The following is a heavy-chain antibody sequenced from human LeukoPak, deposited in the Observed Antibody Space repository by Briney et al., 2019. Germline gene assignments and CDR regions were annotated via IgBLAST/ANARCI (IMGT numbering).Heavy chain of an antibody. CDR3: ARSERKRFLEWSLDYYYGMDV. D-gene: IGHD3-3*01. J-gene: IGHJ6*02. CDR2: ISYDGSNK. CDR1: GFTFSSYA. V-gene: IGHV3-30-3*01. Sequence: PGRSLRLSCAASGFTFSSYAMHWVRQAPGKGLEWVAVISYDGSNKYYADSVKGRFTISRDNSKNTLYLQMNSLRAEDTAVYYCARSERKRFLEWSLDYYYGMDVWGQGTTVIVSS.